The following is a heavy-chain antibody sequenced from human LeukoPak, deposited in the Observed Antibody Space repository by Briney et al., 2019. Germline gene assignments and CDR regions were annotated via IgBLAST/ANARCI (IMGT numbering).Heavy chain of an antibody. CDR3: ARDLGYDSSGYPTYYYYMDV. J-gene: IGHJ6*03. CDR2: TYYRSKWYN. CDR1: GDSVSSNNAA. V-gene: IGHV6-1*01. D-gene: IGHD3-22*01. Sequence: QTLSLTCAISGDSVSSNNAAWNWIRQSPSRVLEWLGRTYYRSKWYNDYAVSVKSRITINPDTPKNQFSLQLNSVTPEDTAVYYCARDLGYDSSGYPTYYYYMDVWGKGTTVTISS.